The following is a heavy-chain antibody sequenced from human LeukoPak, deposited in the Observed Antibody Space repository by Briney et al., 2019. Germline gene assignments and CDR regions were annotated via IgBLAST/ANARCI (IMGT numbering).Heavy chain of an antibody. CDR1: GGTFSSYA. CDR2: IIPIFGTA. Sequence: RASVNVSCKASGGTFSSYAISWVRQAPGQGLEWMGGIIPIFGTANYAQKFQGRVTITADESTSTAYMELSSLRSEDTAVYYCARGGYSSSWSKKKKKNYYYYYGMDVWGQGTTVTVSS. J-gene: IGHJ6*02. V-gene: IGHV1-69*13. CDR3: ARGGYSSSWSKKKKKNYYYYYGMDV. D-gene: IGHD6-13*01.